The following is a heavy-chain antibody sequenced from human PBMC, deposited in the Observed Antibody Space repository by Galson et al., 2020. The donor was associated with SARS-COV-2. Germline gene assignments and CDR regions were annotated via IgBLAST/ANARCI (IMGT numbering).Heavy chain of an antibody. CDR2: IIPIFGTA. J-gene: IGHJ4*02. CDR3: ASGDTFGGAD. V-gene: IGHV1-69*13. CDR1: GGTFSSYA. D-gene: IGHD3-16*01. Sequence: SVKVSCKASGGTFSSYAISWVRQAPGQGLEWMGRIIPIFGTANYEQKFQGRVTITADESTSTAYMELSTLRSEDTAVYYCASGDTFGGADWGQGTLVTVSS.